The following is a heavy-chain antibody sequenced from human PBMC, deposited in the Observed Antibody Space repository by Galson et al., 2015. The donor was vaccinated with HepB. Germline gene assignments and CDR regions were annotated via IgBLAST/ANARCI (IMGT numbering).Heavy chain of an antibody. Sequence: SLRLSCAASGFTFSSYNMNWVRQAPGKGLEWVSFISSSSSYIFYADSVKGRFTISRDNAKNSLYLQMNSLRAEDTSVYYCAREPEGYYDILTGYSIKNYYYVMDVWGQGTTVTVS. D-gene: IGHD3-9*01. CDR3: AREPEGYYDILTGYSIKNYYYVMDV. V-gene: IGHV3-21*01. CDR1: GFTFSSYN. CDR2: ISSSSSYI. J-gene: IGHJ6*02.